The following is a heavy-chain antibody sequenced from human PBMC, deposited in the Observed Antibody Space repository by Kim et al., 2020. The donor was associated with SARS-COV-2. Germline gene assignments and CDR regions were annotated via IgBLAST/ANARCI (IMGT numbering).Heavy chain of an antibody. V-gene: IGHV4-39*02. J-gene: IGHJ6*02. CDR2: IYYSGTT. CDR3: AREIKGGMDV. CDR1: GASISSSIYS. Sequence: SETLSLTCTVSGASISSSIYSWGWIRQPPGKGLEWIGSIYYSGTTYYNPSIKNRITISVDTSKKQFSLKLISVTAACTAVYSCAREIKGGMDVWGQGTTVTVSS.